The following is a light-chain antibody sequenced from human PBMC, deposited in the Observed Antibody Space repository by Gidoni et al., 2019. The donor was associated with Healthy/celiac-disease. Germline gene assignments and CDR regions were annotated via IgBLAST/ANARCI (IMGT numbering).Light chain of an antibody. CDR2: GAS. V-gene: IGKV3-15*01. CDR3: KQYNNWPPR. CDR1: QSVSSN. J-gene: IGKJ1*01. Sequence: IVMPQSPATLSVSPVERATLSCRASQSVSSNLAWYQQKHGQAPRLLIYGASTRATGIPDRFSGSGSGTEFTLTISSLQSEDFAVYYCKQYNNWPPRFGQXTKVEIK.